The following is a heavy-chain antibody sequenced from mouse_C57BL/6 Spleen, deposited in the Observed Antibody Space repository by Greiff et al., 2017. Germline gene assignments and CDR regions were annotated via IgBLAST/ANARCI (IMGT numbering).Heavy chain of an antibody. V-gene: IGHV1-15*01. CDR1: GYTFTDYE. D-gene: IGHD2-1*01. CDR3: TRWGYYGPYYFDY. J-gene: IGHJ2*01. CDR2: IDPETGGT. Sequence: QVQLKQSGAELVRPGASVTLSCKASGYTFTDYEMHWVKQTPVHGLEWIGAIDPETGGTAYNQKFKGKAILTADKSSSTAYMELRSLTSEDSAVYYCTRWGYYGPYYFDYWGQGTTLTVSS.